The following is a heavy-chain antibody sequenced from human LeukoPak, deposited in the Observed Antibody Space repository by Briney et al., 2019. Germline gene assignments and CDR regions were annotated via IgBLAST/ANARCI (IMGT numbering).Heavy chain of an antibody. CDR2: ISYTGST. CDR1: GGSISSHY. V-gene: IGHV4-59*11. Sequence: SETLSLTCTVSGGSISSHYWSWIRQPPGKGLEWIGYISYTGSTTYNPSLKSRVTIPMDTSKNQFSLKLRSVTAADSAVYYCARSDYSGSGTYTEFDAFDIWGQGPMVTVSS. CDR3: ARSDYSGSGTYTEFDAFDI. J-gene: IGHJ3*02. D-gene: IGHD3-10*01.